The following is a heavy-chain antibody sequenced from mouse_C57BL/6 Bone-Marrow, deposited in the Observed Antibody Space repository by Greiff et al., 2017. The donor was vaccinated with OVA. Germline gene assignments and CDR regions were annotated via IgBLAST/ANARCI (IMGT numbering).Heavy chain of an antibody. J-gene: IGHJ1*03. CDR1: GFTFTDYY. V-gene: IGHV7-3*01. D-gene: IGHD4-1*02. CDR2: IRNKANGYTT. CDR3: ARASTADWYFDV. Sequence: EVKLVESGGGLVQPGGSLSLSCAASGFTFTDYYMSWVRQPPGKALEWLGFIRNKANGYTTEYSASVKGRFTISRDNTQSILYLQMKALGAEDSATYYCARASTADWYFDVWGTGTTVTVSS.